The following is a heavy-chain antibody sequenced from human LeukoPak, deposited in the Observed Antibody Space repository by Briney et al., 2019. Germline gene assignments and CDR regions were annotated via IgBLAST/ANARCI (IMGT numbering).Heavy chain of an antibody. Sequence: GGSLRLSCAASGFTFSSYWMSWVRQAPGKGLEWVANIKRDGSEKYYVDSVKGRFTISRDNAKNSLYLQMNSLRAEDTAVYYCARDKIVGATYFDYWGQGTLVTVSS. D-gene: IGHD1-26*01. J-gene: IGHJ4*02. CDR3: ARDKIVGATYFDY. CDR1: GFTFSSYW. CDR2: IKRDGSEK. V-gene: IGHV3-7*01.